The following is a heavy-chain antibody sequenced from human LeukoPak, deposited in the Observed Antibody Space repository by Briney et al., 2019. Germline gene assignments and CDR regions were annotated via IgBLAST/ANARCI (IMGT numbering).Heavy chain of an antibody. V-gene: IGHV3-23*01. Sequence: GGSLRLSCAASGFTFSSYAMSWVRQAPGKGLEWVSAISGSGVSTYYADSVKGRFTISRDNSKNTLYLQMNSLRAEDTAVYYCAKDTKYYYGSGSYFDYWGQGTLVTVSS. CDR2: ISGSGVST. J-gene: IGHJ4*02. CDR3: AKDTKYYYGSGSYFDY. D-gene: IGHD3-10*01. CDR1: GFTFSSYA.